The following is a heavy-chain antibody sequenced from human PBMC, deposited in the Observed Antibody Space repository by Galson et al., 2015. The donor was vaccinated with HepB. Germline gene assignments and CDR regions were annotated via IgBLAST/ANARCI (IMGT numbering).Heavy chain of an antibody. J-gene: IGHJ3*01. CDR3: TRDITPLIMGPLYL. D-gene: IGHD3-10*01. V-gene: IGHV3-33*08. CDR2: IWYDGSKE. Sequence: SLRLSCAASGFTLSSYGMHWVHQAPGKGLEWLAVIWYDGSKEYYADSVKGRFTISRDNSKSTLYLQMNSLRAEDTAVYYCTRDITPLIMGPLYLWGQGTMVTVSS. CDR1: GFTLSSYG.